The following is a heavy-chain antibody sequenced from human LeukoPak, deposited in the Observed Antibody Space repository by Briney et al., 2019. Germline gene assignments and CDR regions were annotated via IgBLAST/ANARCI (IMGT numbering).Heavy chain of an antibody. D-gene: IGHD4-17*01. CDR2: INPNSGGT. CDR3: AREAFHGDYDY. CDR1: GYTFTGYY. J-gene: IGHJ4*02. V-gene: IGHV1-2*04. Sequence: GASVKVSCKASGYTFTGYYMHWVRQAPGQGLERMGWINPNSGGTNYAQKFQGWVTMTRDTSISTAYMELSRLRSDDTAVYYCAREAFHGDYDYWGQGTLVTVSS.